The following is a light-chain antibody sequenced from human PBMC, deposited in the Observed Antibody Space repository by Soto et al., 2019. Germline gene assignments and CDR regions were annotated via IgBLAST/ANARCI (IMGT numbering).Light chain of an antibody. CDR1: SSDIGGYDY. J-gene: IGLJ2*01. CDR3: TSYASGSSHVV. CDR2: DVN. Sequence: QSALTQPASVSGSPGQSITLSCTGTSSDIGGYDYVSWYQRHPGKAPKLIIYDVNNRPSGASNRFSGSKSGNTASLTISGLHAEDEADYYCTSYASGSSHVVFGGGTKVTVL. V-gene: IGLV2-14*01.